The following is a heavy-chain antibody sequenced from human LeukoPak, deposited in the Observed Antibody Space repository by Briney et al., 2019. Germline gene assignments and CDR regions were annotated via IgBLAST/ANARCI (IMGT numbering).Heavy chain of an antibody. D-gene: IGHD3-10*01. V-gene: IGHV4-59*01. CDR3: ARGIGYYGSGSPDNYFDY. Sequence: PSETLSLTCTVSGGSISSYYWSWIRQPPGKGLEWVGYIYYSGSTNCHPSLKSRVTISLDTSKNQFSLKLSSVTAADTAVYYCARGIGYYGSGSPDNYFDYWGQGTLVTVSS. J-gene: IGHJ4*02. CDR1: GGSISSYY. CDR2: IYYSGST.